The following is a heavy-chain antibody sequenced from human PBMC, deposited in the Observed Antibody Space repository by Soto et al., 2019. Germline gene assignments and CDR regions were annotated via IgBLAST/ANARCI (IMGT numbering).Heavy chain of an antibody. Sequence: PGGSLRLSCAASGFTFSIYAMHWVRQAPGKGLEWVAVISYDGSNKYYADSVKGRFTISRDNSKNTLYLQMNSLRAEDTAVYYCATSPHSSGYYYPGYWGQGTLVTVSS. V-gene: IGHV3-30-3*01. CDR3: ATSPHSSGYYYPGY. CDR1: GFTFSIYA. CDR2: ISYDGSNK. J-gene: IGHJ4*02. D-gene: IGHD3-22*01.